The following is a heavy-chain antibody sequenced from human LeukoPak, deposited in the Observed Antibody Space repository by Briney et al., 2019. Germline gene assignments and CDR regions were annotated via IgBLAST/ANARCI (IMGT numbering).Heavy chain of an antibody. CDR1: GGSISSSSYY. J-gene: IGHJ2*01. Sequence: SETLSLTCTVSGGSISSSSYYWGWIRQPPGKGLEWIGSIYYSGSTYYNPSLKSRVTISVDTSKNQFSLKLSSVTAADTAVYYCATYGGYFDLWGRGTLVTVSS. CDR3: ATYGGYFDL. V-gene: IGHV4-39*07. CDR2: IYYSGST. D-gene: IGHD3-10*01.